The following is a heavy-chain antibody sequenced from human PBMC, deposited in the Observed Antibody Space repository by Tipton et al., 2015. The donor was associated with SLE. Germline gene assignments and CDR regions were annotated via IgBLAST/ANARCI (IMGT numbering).Heavy chain of an antibody. D-gene: IGHD3-3*01. Sequence: TLSLTCAVYGGSFSDYFWTWIRQSPGKGLEWIGDVNHSGSTDYHPSLKSRVTMSVDTSKNQFCLKLTSVTAADTALYYCARCTIFGVVRGSFDSWGQGTLVTVS. J-gene: IGHJ4*02. CDR1: GGSFSDYF. CDR2: VNHSGST. V-gene: IGHV4-34*01. CDR3: ARCTIFGVVRGSFDS.